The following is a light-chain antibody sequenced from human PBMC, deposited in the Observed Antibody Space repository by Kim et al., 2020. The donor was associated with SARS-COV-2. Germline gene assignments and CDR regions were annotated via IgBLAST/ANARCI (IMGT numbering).Light chain of an antibody. CDR2: NDD. Sequence: GRRVKISCSGSSSNIGINAEHWYQLFPGTAPKLLIYNDDRRPSGVPDRFSGSKSGTSASLALSGLLSDDEADYYCATWDDSLEAWVFGGGTQLTVL. CDR3: ATWDDSLEAWV. CDR1: SSNIGINA. V-gene: IGLV1-44*01. J-gene: IGLJ3*02.